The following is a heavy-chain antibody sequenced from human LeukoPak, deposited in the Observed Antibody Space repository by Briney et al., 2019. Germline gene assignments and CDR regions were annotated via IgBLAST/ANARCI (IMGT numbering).Heavy chain of an antibody. CDR3: ATDGLTGRTDGTLES. D-gene: IGHD1-20*01. CDR2: ILYDGSSQ. J-gene: IGHJ4*02. CDR1: GFTFTHYT. V-gene: IGHV3-30-3*01. Sequence: GRSLRLSCVASGFTFTHYTMHWVRQAPGKGLEWVALILYDGSSQYYADSVRGRFMISRDDSKNTLFLQMISLRAEDTAMYYCATDGLTGRTDGTLESWGQGTLVTVSS.